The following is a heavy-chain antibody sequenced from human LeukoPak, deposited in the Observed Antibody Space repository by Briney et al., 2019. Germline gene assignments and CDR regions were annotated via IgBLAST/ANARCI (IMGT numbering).Heavy chain of an antibody. CDR2: IYYSGST. J-gene: IGHJ4*02. CDR1: GGSISSYY. Sequence: SETLSLTCTVSGGSISSYYWSWIRQPPGKGLEWIGYIYYSGSTNYNPSLKGRVTISVDTSKNHLSLSLNSVTAADTAVYYCAASLWFGIYPDYWGQGSLVTVSS. CDR3: AASLWFGIYPDY. D-gene: IGHD3-10*01. V-gene: IGHV4-59*12.